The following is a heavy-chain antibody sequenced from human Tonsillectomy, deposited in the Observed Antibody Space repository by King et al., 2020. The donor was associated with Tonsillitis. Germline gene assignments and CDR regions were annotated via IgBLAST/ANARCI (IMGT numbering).Heavy chain of an antibody. V-gene: IGHV1-69*04. Sequence: QLVQSGAEVKKPGSSVKVSCKASGGTFSSYAISWVRQAPGQGLEWMGRIIPILGIANYAQKFQGRVTITADKSTSTAYMELSRLRAEDTAVYYCARDAVSEGRVGAEYWYFDLWGRGTLVTVSS. J-gene: IGHJ2*01. CDR1: GGTFSSYA. CDR3: ARDAVSEGRVGAEYWYFDL. CDR2: IIPILGIA. D-gene: IGHD1-26*01.